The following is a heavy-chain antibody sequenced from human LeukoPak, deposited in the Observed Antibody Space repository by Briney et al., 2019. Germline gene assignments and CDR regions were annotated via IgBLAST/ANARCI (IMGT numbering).Heavy chain of an antibody. V-gene: IGHV4-61*02. J-gene: IGHJ4*02. CDR1: GGSISSGSYY. CDR2: IYTSGST. CDR3: ARGSTHFDY. D-gene: IGHD6-13*01. Sequence: PSGTLSLTCTVSGGSISSGSYYWSWIRQPAGKGLEWIGRIYTSGSTNYNPSLKSRVTISVDTSKNQFSLKLSSVTAADTAVYYCARGSTHFDYWGQGTLVTVSS.